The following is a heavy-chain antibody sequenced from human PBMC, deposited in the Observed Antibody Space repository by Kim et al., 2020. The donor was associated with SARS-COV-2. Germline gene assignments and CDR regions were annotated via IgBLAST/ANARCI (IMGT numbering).Heavy chain of an antibody. CDR1: GYTFTSYD. V-gene: IGHV1-8*01. J-gene: IGHJ6*02. Sequence: ASVKVSCKASGYTFTSYDINWVRQATGQGLEWMGWMNPNSGNTGYAQKFQGRVTMTRNTSISTAYMELSSLRSEDTAVYYCARGKGGSGSYSGYYYYGMDVWGQGTTVTVSS. D-gene: IGHD3-10*01. CDR2: MNPNSGNT. CDR3: ARGKGGSGSYSGYYYYGMDV.